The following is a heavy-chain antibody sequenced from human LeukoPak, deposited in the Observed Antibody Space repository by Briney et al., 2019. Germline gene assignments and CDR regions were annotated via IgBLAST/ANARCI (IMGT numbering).Heavy chain of an antibody. J-gene: IGHJ4*02. CDR3: ARTSPTSHFDF. D-gene: IGHD3-16*01. CDR1: GFTFTTYW. V-gene: IGHV3-74*01. CDR2: INGDGSNS. Sequence: GGSLRLSCVASGFTFTTYWMHWVRHAPGKGMVWVSRINGDGSNSNYADSVKGRFTISRDNARNTLYLQMNGLRAEDTALYYCARTSPTSHFDFWGQGTLVTVSS.